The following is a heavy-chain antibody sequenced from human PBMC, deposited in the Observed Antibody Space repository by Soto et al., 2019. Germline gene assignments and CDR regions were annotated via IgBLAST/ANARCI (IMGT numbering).Heavy chain of an antibody. CDR2: ISYDGSNK. V-gene: IGHV3-30-3*01. D-gene: IGHD3-10*01. J-gene: IGHJ4*02. CDR1: GLYFSSFC. Sequence: WVSLRLSYAGCGLYFSSFCMHWVRQAQGKGLEWVGLISYDGSNKYYADSVKGRFTISRDNSKNTLYLQMNSLRAEATAVYYCARDCYGSGSYSPFDYWGQGTLVSLSS. CDR3: ARDCYGSGSYSPFDY.